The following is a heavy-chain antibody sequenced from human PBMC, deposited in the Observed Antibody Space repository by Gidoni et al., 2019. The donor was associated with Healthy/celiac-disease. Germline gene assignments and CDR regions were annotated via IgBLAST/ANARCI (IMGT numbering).Heavy chain of an antibody. D-gene: IGHD3-22*01. Sequence: EVQLVQSGAEVKKPGESLKISCKGSGYSFTTYWIGWVRQMPGKGLEWMGIIYPGDSDTRYSPSFQGQVTISADKSISTAYLQWSSLKASDTAMYYCARRTYWGYYDSSGYYPYFDYWGQGTLVTVSS. CDR2: IYPGDSDT. CDR1: GYSFTTYW. J-gene: IGHJ4*02. CDR3: ARRTYWGYYDSSGYYPYFDY. V-gene: IGHV5-51*03.